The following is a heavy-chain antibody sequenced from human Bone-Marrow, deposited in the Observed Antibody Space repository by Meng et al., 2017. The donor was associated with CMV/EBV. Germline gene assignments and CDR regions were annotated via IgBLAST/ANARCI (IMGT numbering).Heavy chain of an antibody. CDR1: GPTFADYA. Sequence: GESLKIACTTSGPTFADYAMHWVGQAPGKGLEWVSGINWNGGSTGYADSVKGRFTISRDNAKNSLYLQMNSLRAEDTALYYCARVGGVRYISGYFYYYGMDVWGQGTTVTVSS. CDR3: ARVGGVRYISGYFYYYGMDV. CDR2: INWNGGST. J-gene: IGHJ6*02. V-gene: IGHV3-20*04. D-gene: IGHD3-3*01.